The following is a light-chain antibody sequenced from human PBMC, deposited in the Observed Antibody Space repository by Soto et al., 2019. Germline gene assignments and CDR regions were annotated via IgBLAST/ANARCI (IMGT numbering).Light chain of an antibody. CDR2: DAS. Sequence: DIQMTQSPSTLSASVGDRVTITCRASQSIGSWLAWYQQISGRAPNLLIYDASSLQSGVPSRFSGSGSRTEFTLTISSLQPDDFATYYCQQYNSYSEAFGQGTKVDI. J-gene: IGKJ1*01. V-gene: IGKV1-5*01. CDR1: QSIGSW. CDR3: QQYNSYSEA.